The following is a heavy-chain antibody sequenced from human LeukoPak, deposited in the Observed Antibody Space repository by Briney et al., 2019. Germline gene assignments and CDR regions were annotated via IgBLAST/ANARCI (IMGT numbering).Heavy chain of an antibody. CDR2: ISSSSSYI. D-gene: IGHD3-3*01. Sequence: AGGSLRLSCAASGFTVSSNYMSWVRQAPGKGLEWVSSISSSSSYIYYADSVKGRFTISRDNAKNSLYLQMNSLRAEDTAVYYCARGEDTIFGVVIITYMDVWGKGTTVIVS. J-gene: IGHJ6*03. CDR3: ARGEDTIFGVVIITYMDV. V-gene: IGHV3-21*01. CDR1: GFTVSSNY.